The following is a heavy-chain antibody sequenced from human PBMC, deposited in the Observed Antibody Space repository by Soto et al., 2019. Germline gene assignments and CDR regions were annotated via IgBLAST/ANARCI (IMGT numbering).Heavy chain of an antibody. CDR1: GFTFSSYD. CDR3: ANPYDFWSGYLYGMDV. CDR2: IGTAGDT. J-gene: IGHJ6*02. D-gene: IGHD3-3*01. V-gene: IGHV3-13*01. Sequence: GGSLRLSCAASGFTFSSYDMHWIRQATGKGLEWVSAIGTAGDTYYPGSVKGRFTISRDNSKNTVYLQMNSLRAEDTAVYFCANPYDFWSGYLYGMDVWGQGTTVTVSS.